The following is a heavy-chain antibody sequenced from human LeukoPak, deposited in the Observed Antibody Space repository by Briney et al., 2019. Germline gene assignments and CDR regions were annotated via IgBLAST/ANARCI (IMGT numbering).Heavy chain of an antibody. D-gene: IGHD3-22*01. V-gene: IGHV1-2*02. CDR2: INPNSGGT. CDR1: GYTFTGYY. CDR3: AREKGYYYDSSGDYAMDY. Sequence: ASVTVSFKASGYTFTGYYMHWVRQAPGQGLEWMGWINPNSGGTNYAQKFQGRVTMTRDTSISTAYMELSRLRSDDTAVYYCAREKGYYYDSSGDYAMDYWGQGTLVTVSS. J-gene: IGHJ4*02.